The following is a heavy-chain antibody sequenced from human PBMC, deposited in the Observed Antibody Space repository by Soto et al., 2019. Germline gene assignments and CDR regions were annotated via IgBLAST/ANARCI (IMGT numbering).Heavy chain of an antibody. V-gene: IGHV3-30-3*01. CDR3: ARRQQLVNYFDY. CDR1: GFTFSSYA. J-gene: IGHJ4*02. D-gene: IGHD6-13*01. Sequence: QVQLVESGGGVVQPGRSLRLSCAPSGFTFSSYAMHWVRQAPGKGLEWVAVISYDGSNKYYADSVKGRFTISRDNSKNTLYLQMNSLRAEDTAVYYCARRQQLVNYFDYWGQGTLVTVSS. CDR2: ISYDGSNK.